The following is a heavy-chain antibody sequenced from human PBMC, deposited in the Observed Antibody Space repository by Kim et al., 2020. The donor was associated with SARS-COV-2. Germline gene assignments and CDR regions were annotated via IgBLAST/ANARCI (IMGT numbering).Heavy chain of an antibody. J-gene: IGHJ4*02. Sequence: GGSLRLSCAASGFALDSYGMHWVRQAPGKGLEWVAVIWYDGSKEYYADSVKGRFTISRDNSQNTLYLQMNSLRADDTAVYFCARDPTAVARDYFDHWGQGTLVIVSS. V-gene: IGHV3-33*08. D-gene: IGHD5-18*01. CDR2: IWYDGSKE. CDR1: GFALDSYG. CDR3: ARDPTAVARDYFDH.